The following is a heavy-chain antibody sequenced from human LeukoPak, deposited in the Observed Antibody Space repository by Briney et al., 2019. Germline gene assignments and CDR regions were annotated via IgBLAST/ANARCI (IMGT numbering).Heavy chain of an antibody. CDR3: ARAGGGPTTLYWYFDL. CDR1: GFTFSSYW. CDR2: IKQDGNEK. D-gene: IGHD1-7*01. Sequence: GGSLRLSCAASGFTFSSYWMSWVRQAPGKGLEWVANIKQDGNEKYYVDSVKGRFTISRDNAKNSLYLQMNSLRAEDTAVYYCARAGGGPTTLYWYFDLWGRGTLVTVSS. V-gene: IGHV3-7*01. J-gene: IGHJ2*01.